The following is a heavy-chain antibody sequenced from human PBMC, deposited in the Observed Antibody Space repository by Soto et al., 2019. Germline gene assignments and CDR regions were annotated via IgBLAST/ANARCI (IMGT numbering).Heavy chain of an antibody. CDR2: ISSSSSYI. J-gene: IGHJ4*02. CDR1: GFTFSSYS. V-gene: IGHV3-21*01. CDR3: ARDGIAVASIDY. D-gene: IGHD6-19*01. Sequence: GGSLRLSCAASGFTFSSYSMNWVRQAPGKGLEWVSSISSSSSYIYYADSVKGRFTISRDNAKNSLYLQMNSLRAEDTAVYYCARDGIAVASIDYWGQGTLVTVSS.